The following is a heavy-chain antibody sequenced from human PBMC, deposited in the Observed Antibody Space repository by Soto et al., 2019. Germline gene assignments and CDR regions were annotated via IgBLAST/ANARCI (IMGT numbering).Heavy chain of an antibody. D-gene: IGHD6-13*01. CDR2: INAGNGNT. CDR1: GYTFTSYS. CDR3: ARPHFSSSYYFDY. Sequence: ASVKVSCKASGYTFTSYSMHWVRQAPGQRLEWMGWINAGNGNTKYSQKFQGRVTITRDTSASTAYMELSSLRSEDTAVYYCARPHFSSSYYFDYWGQGTLVTVSS. V-gene: IGHV1-3*01. J-gene: IGHJ4*02.